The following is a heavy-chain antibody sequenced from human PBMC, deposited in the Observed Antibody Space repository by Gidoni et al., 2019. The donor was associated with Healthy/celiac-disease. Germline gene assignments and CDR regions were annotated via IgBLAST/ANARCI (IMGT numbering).Heavy chain of an antibody. D-gene: IGHD3-22*01. J-gene: IGHJ5*02. Sequence: QVQLQESGPGLVKPSETLSLTCPVSGGSVSSGSYYWRWIRQPPGKGLEWIGYIYYSGSTNYNPSLKSRVTISVDTSKNQFSLKLSSVTAADTAVYYCAREGGALTYYYDSSAPAGWFDPWGQGTLVTVSS. CDR1: GGSVSSGSYY. CDR2: IYYSGST. V-gene: IGHV4-61*01. CDR3: AREGGALTYYYDSSAPAGWFDP.